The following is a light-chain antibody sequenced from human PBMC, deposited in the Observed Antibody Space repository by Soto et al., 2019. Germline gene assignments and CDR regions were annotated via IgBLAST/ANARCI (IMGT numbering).Light chain of an antibody. V-gene: IGKV1-5*03. CDR3: QQYNSYPWT. CDR1: QTIRSC. J-gene: IGKJ1*01. Sequence: IPMIQCPSTVCGSXGDGVSIACRASQTIRSCRAWYQQKRGTAPKIXXYKASTLKRGAPSRFSGSGSGTQFTRTISSLQPEDFATYYGQQYNSYPWTFSQGTKVEIK. CDR2: KAS.